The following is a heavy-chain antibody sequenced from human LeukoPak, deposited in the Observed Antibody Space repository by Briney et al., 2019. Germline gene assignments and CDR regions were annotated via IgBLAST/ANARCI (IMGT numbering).Heavy chain of an antibody. D-gene: IGHD6-19*01. V-gene: IGHV4-34*01. J-gene: IGHJ3*02. Sequence: SETLSLTCAVYGGSFSGYYWSWIRQPPGKGLEWIGEINHSGSTNYNPSLKSRVTISVDTSKNQFSLKLSSVTAADTAVYYCARDSSYSSGWYDAFDIWGQGTMVTVSS. CDR3: ARDSSYSSGWYDAFDI. CDR2: INHSGST. CDR1: GGSFSGYY.